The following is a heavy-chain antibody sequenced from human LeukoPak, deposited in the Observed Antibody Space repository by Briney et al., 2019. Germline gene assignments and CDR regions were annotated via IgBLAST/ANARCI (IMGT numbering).Heavy chain of an antibody. CDR1: GGSISSVYSY. Sequence: SQTLSLTCTVSGGSISSVYSYWSWTRQPPWKGLEWTGYIDYSGGTYYNPCLKSRGTISVDTYKNQFSLKMSSVSAAATAVYYCASDRVRGVMVHAFDNWGQGTMVTVSS. D-gene: IGHD3-10*01. CDR2: IDYSGGT. V-gene: IGHV4-30-4*01. CDR3: ASDRVRGVMVHAFDN. J-gene: IGHJ3*02.